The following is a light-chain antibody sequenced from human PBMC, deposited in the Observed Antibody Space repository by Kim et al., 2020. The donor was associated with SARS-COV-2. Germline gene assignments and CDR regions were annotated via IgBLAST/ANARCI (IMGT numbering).Light chain of an antibody. V-gene: IGLV2-14*03. CDR2: DVS. Sequence: PGQSITISRTGTTSDFGDYNYVSWYQQHPGKAPKLMIYDVSKRPSGVSNRFSGSKSGNTASLTISGLQAEDEADYYCSSYTSSLLVFGGGTQLTVL. CDR3: SSYTSSLLV. J-gene: IGLJ2*01. CDR1: TSDFGDYNY.